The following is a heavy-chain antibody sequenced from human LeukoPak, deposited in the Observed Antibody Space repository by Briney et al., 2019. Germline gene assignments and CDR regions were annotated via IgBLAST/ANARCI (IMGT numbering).Heavy chain of an antibody. CDR2: IYTSGST. V-gene: IGHV4-61*02. Sequence: SQTLSLACTVSGGSISSGSYYWSWIRQPAGKGLEWIGRIYTSGSTNYNPSLKSRVTISVDPSKNQFSLKLSSVTAADTAVYYCARDPYYYDSSGSYSAFDIWGQGTMVTVSS. CDR3: ARDPYYYDSSGSYSAFDI. CDR1: GGSISSGSYY. D-gene: IGHD3-22*01. J-gene: IGHJ3*02.